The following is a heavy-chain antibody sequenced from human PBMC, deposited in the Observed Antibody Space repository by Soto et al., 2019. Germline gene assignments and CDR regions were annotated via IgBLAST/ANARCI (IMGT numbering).Heavy chain of an antibody. J-gene: IGHJ5*02. Sequence: QVQLVQSGAEVKKPGSSVKVSCKASGGTFSSYAISWVRQAPGQGLEWMGGIIPIFGTANYAQKFQGRVTITADESTRTAYMELSSLRSEDTAVYYCARDLSSIAARRWRRWFDPWGQGTLVTVSS. D-gene: IGHD6-6*01. CDR2: IIPIFGTA. CDR1: GGTFSSYA. V-gene: IGHV1-69*01. CDR3: ARDLSSIAARRWRRWFDP.